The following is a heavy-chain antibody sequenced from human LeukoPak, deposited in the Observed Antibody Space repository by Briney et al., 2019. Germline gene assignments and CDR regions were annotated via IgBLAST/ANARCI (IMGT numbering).Heavy chain of an antibody. Sequence: SETLSLTCTASGGSISSYPWSWIRQPPGKGLEWIGYIYYSGSTNYNPSLKSRVTILVDTSKNQFSLKVSSVTAADTAVYYCARGQYSGSCFDNWGQGSLVTVSS. D-gene: IGHD1-26*01. CDR2: IYYSGST. V-gene: IGHV4-59*01. CDR3: ARGQYSGSCFDN. CDR1: GGSISSYP. J-gene: IGHJ4*02.